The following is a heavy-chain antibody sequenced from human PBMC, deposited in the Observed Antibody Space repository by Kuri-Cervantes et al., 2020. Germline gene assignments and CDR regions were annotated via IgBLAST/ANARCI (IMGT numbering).Heavy chain of an antibody. CDR3: ARTDYGDLWADAFDI. J-gene: IGHJ3*02. Sequence: GESLKISCAASGFTFSSYAMSWVRQAPGKGLEWVSYISSSSSTIYYADSVKGRFTISRDNAKNSLYLQMNSLRAEDTAVYYCARTDYGDLWADAFDIWGQGTMVTVSS. CDR2: ISSSSSTI. CDR1: GFTFSSYA. V-gene: IGHV3-48*04. D-gene: IGHD4-17*01.